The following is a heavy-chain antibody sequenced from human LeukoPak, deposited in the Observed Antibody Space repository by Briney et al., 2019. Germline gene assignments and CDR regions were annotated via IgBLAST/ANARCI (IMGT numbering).Heavy chain of an antibody. Sequence: ASVKVSCKASGYTFTSYAMHWVRQAPGQRPEWMGWINAGNGNTKYSQEFQGRVTITRDTSASTAYMELSSLRSEDMAVYYCAREGYDSKKDDAFDIWGQGTMVTVSS. V-gene: IGHV1-3*03. J-gene: IGHJ3*02. CDR2: INAGNGNT. CDR3: AREGYDSKKDDAFDI. CDR1: GYTFTSYA. D-gene: IGHD3-22*01.